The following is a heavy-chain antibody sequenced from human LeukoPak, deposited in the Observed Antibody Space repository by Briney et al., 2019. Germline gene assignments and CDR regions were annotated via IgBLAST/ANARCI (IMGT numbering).Heavy chain of an antibody. CDR3: ARDARSDDNYYGMDV. Sequence: ASVKVSCKASGYTFTYHAMHWVRQAPGQGLEWMGWLNTGNGNTKYSQKFQGGVTITRDTSARTAYMELSSLRSEDTAVYYCARDARSDDNYYGMDVWGQGTTVTVSS. D-gene: IGHD1-1*01. J-gene: IGHJ6*02. CDR2: LNTGNGNT. CDR1: GYTFTYHA. V-gene: IGHV1-3*04.